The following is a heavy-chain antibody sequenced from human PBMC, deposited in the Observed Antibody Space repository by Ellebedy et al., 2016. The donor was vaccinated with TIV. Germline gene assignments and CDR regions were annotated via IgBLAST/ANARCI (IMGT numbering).Heavy chain of an antibody. D-gene: IGHD3-10*01. J-gene: IGHJ6*02. V-gene: IGHV1-18*01. Sequence: ASVKVSCXASGYTFTSYGISWVRQAPGQGLEWLGWISAYNGNTNYAQKLQGRVTMTTDTSTSTAYMELRSLRSDDTAVYYCARGPPDMVRGVTYYYYYYGMDVWGQGTTVTVSS. CDR3: ARGPPDMVRGVTYYYYYYGMDV. CDR1: GYTFTSYG. CDR2: ISAYNGNT.